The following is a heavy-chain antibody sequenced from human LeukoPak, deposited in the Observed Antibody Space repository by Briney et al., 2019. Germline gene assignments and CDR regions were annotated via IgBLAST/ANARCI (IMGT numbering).Heavy chain of an antibody. CDR1: GFTFSNYW. CDR2: IYTDGSST. J-gene: IGHJ4*02. CDR3: ARGASNRFDY. Sequence: PGGSLRLSCAASGFTFSNYWMHWVRQAPGKGLVWVSRIYTDGSSTNYADPVKGRFTISRDNAKNTLYLQMNSLRGEDTAVYYCARGASNRFDYWGQGTLVTVSS. D-gene: IGHD1-14*01. V-gene: IGHV3-74*01.